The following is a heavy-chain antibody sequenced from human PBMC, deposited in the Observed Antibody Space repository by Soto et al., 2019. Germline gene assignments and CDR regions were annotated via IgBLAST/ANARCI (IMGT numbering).Heavy chain of an antibody. Sequence: QVQLVQSGAEVKKPGASVKVSCKASGYTFTSYGISWVRQAPGQGLEWMGWISAYNGNTNYAQKLQGRATMTTDTSTNTTYMELRGVRSDDTAVYYYAREDSGYDGGDYWGQGTLVTVSS. D-gene: IGHD5-12*01. V-gene: IGHV1-18*04. J-gene: IGHJ4*02. CDR1: GYTFTSYG. CDR3: AREDSGYDGGDY. CDR2: ISAYNGNT.